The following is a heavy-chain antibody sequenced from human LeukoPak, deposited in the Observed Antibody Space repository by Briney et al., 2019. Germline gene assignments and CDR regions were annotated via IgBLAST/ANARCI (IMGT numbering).Heavy chain of an antibody. V-gene: IGHV4-59*08. CDR2: IYSSGST. J-gene: IGHJ4*02. CDR1: GGSISSYY. Sequence: SETLSLTCTVSGGSISSYYWSWIRQPPGKGLEWIGYIYSSGSTNYNPSLKSRVTISVDTSKNQFSLKLSSVTAADTAVYYCARQREYYESSGYYSFDYWGQGTLVTVSS. CDR3: ARQREYYESSGYYSFDY. D-gene: IGHD3-22*01.